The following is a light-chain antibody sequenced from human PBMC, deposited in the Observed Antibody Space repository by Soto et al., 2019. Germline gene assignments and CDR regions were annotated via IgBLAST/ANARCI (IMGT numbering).Light chain of an antibody. J-gene: IGKJ4*01. CDR3: QQRSNGLT. V-gene: IGKV3-11*01. CDR2: DAS. CDR1: QSVGSY. Sequence: EIVLTQSPATLSLSPGERATLYCRASQSVGSYLAWYQQKPGQAPRLLIYDASNRATGIPARFSGSGSGTDFILIISGLEPEDSAVYYCQQRSNGLTFGGGTKVDI.